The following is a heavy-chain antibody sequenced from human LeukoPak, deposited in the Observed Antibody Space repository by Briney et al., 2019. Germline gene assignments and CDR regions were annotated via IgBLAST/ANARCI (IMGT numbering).Heavy chain of an antibody. CDR3: ARGIVGAGPANAFDI. V-gene: IGHV4-39*07. CDR1: GGSISSSSYY. Sequence: SETLSLTCTVSGGSISSSSYYWGWIRQPPGKGLEWIGSIYYSGSTYYNPSLKSRVTISVDTSKNQFSLKLSSVTAADTAVYYCARGIVGAGPANAFDIWGQGTMVTVSS. D-gene: IGHD1-26*01. J-gene: IGHJ3*02. CDR2: IYYSGST.